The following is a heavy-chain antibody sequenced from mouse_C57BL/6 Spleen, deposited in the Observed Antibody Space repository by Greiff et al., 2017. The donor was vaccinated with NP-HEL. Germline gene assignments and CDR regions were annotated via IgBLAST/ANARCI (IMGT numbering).Heavy chain of an antibody. D-gene: IGHD4-1*01. CDR2: ISYDGSN. CDR3: ARDWDYYAMDY. J-gene: IGHJ4*01. CDR1: GYSITSGYY. Sequence: EVKLQESGPGLVKPSQSLSLTCSVTGYSITSGYYWNWIRQFPGNKLEWMGYISYDGSNNYNPSLKNRIPITRDTSKNQFFLKLNSVTTEDTATYYCARDWDYYAMDYWGQGTSVTVSS. V-gene: IGHV3-6*01.